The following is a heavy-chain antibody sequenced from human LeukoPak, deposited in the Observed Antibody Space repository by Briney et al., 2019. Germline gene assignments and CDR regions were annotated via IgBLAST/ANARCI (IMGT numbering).Heavy chain of an antibody. Sequence: PSETLSLTCTVSGASISRSYWSWIRQPPGKGLEWIGYIYYTGSTIYNPSLKSRVTIPVDTSKSQFSLKLSSVTAADTAVYYCAREGWDLWGRGTLVTVSS. CDR1: GASISRSY. CDR2: IYYTGST. J-gene: IGHJ2*01. CDR3: AREGWDL. D-gene: IGHD2-15*01. V-gene: IGHV4-59*01.